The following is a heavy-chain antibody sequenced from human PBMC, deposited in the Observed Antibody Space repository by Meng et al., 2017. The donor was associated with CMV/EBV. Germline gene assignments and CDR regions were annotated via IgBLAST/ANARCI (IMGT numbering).Heavy chain of an antibody. J-gene: IGHJ4*02. Sequence: SETLSLTCTVSGYSISSGYYWGWIRQPPGKGLEWSGSIYHSGSTYYNPSLKSRVTISVDTSKNQFSLKLSSVTAADTAVYYCARVRRITIIVDWGQGTLVTVSS. CDR2: IYHSGST. V-gene: IGHV4-38-2*02. CDR3: ARVRRITIIVD. CDR1: GYSISSGYY. D-gene: IGHD3-22*01.